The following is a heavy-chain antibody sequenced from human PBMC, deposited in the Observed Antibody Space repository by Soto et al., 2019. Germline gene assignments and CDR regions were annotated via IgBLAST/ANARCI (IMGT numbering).Heavy chain of an antibody. CDR1: GGTFSSYA. V-gene: IGHV1-69*13. D-gene: IGHD1-20*01. CDR3: ARDDRRYNWNTGYFDC. Sequence: SVKVSCKASGGTFSSYAISWVRQAPGQGLEWMGGIIPIFGTANYAQKFQGRVTITADESTSTAYMELSSLRSEDTAVYYCARDDRRYNWNTGYFDCWGQGTLVTVSS. J-gene: IGHJ4*02. CDR2: IIPIFGTA.